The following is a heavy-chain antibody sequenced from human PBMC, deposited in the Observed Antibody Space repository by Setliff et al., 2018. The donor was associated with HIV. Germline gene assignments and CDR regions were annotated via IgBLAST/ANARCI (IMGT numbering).Heavy chain of an antibody. Sequence: ASVKVSCKASGYTFTSHGISWVRQAPGQGLEWMGWISAYNGNTKYSRKFQGRVTITRDTSTNTTYMELNSLRSDDTAVYYCARESNSASSSSGWYLPDYWGQGTLVTV. CDR2: ISAYNGNT. CDR3: ARESNSASSSSGWYLPDY. V-gene: IGHV1-18*01. CDR1: GYTFTSHG. J-gene: IGHJ4*02. D-gene: IGHD6-19*01.